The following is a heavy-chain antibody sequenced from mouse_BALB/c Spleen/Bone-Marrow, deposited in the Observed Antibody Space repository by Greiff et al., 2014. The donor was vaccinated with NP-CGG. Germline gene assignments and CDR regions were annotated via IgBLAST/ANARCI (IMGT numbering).Heavy chain of an antibody. CDR1: GDSITSGY. Sequence: DVKLVESGPSLVKPSQTLSLTRSVTGDSITSGYWNWIRKFPGNKLEYMGFISYSGGTYYNPSLRSRISITRDTSKNQYYLQLNSVTTEDTATYFCARTHYYGWFDSWGQGTTLTVSS. D-gene: IGHD1-2*01. CDR3: ARTHYYGWFDS. CDR2: ISYSGGT. V-gene: IGHV3-8*02. J-gene: IGHJ2*01.